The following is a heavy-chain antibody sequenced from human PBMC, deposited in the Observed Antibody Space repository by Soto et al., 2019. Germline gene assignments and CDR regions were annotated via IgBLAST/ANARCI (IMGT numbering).Heavy chain of an antibody. Sequence: ASVKVSCKASGGTFSSYAISWVRQAPGQGLEWMGGIIPIFGTANYAQKFQGRVTITADESTSTAYMELSSLRSEDTAVYYCARGEVLRFFWRDHYYYYGMDVWGQGTTVTVSS. CDR3: ARGEVLRFFWRDHYYYYGMDV. CDR1: GGTFSSYA. V-gene: IGHV1-69*13. D-gene: IGHD3-3*01. CDR2: IIPIFGTA. J-gene: IGHJ6*02.